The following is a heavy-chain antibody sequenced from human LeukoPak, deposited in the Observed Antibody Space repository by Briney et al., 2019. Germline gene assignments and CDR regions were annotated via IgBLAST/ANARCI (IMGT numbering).Heavy chain of an antibody. CDR2: ISGSGGST. V-gene: IGHV3-23*01. J-gene: IGHJ6*02. D-gene: IGHD5-12*01. CDR1: GFTFSSYA. CDR3: AKEGPNSGYDWVVDYYYGMDV. Sequence: GGSLRLSCAASGFTFSSYAMSWVRQAPGKGLEWVSAISGSGGSTYYADSVKGRFTISGDNSKNTLYLQMNSLRAEDTAVYYCAKEGPNSGYDWVVDYYYGMDVWGQGTTVTVSS.